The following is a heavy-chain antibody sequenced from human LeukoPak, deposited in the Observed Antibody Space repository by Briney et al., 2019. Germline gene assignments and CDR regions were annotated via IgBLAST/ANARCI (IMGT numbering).Heavy chain of an antibody. CDR3: TRHNGDYLADSFQR. V-gene: IGHV4-39*01. CDR1: GGSISSSPYY. J-gene: IGHJ1*01. Sequence: SDTLSLTCTVSGGSISSSPYYWGWIRQPPGRGPEWIGSIYYSGTTFYNPSLKSRVTISVDTSKTQFSLKLSSVTAADTAVYYCTRHNGDYLADSFQRWGQGTLVTVSS. CDR2: IYYSGTT. D-gene: IGHD4-17*01.